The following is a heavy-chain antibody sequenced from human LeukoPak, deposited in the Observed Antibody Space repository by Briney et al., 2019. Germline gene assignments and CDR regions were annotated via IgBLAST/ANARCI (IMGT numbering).Heavy chain of an antibody. CDR3: ASGQQWLELDNWFDP. D-gene: IGHD6-19*01. J-gene: IGHJ5*02. CDR1: GDSVSSNSAA. Sequence: SQTLSLTCAISGDSVSSNSAAWNWIRQSPSRGLERLGRTYYRSKWYNDYAVSVKSRITINPDTSKNQFSLQLNSVTPEDTAVYYCASGQQWLELDNWFDPWGQGTLVTVSS. CDR2: TYYRSKWYN. V-gene: IGHV6-1*01.